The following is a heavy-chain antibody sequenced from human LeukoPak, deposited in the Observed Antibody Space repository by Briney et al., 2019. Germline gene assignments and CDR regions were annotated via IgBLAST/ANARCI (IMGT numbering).Heavy chain of an antibody. CDR1: GDSVSSDSAA. D-gene: IGHD3/OR15-3a*01. Sequence: SQTLSLTCAISGDSVSSDSAACSWIRQSPSRGLEWLGRTYYRSKWFSDYAVSMRGRITINPDTSKNQFSLQLNSVTPGDTAVYYCARDRDWYYFDFWGQGTLVIVSS. CDR2: TYYRSKWFS. J-gene: IGHJ4*02. V-gene: IGHV6-1*01. CDR3: ARDRDWYYFDF.